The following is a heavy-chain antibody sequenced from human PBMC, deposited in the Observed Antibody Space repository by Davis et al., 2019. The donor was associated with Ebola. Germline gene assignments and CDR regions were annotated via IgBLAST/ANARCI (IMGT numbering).Heavy chain of an antibody. J-gene: IGHJ4*02. CDR3: ARGHRIAVAGYFDY. CDR2: IYYSGTT. Sequence: PSETLSLTCTVSGGSISSGGYYWSWIRQHPGKGLEWIGYIYYSGTTYYNPSLKSRVTISVDTSKNQFSLKLSSVTAADTAVYYCARGHRIAVAGYFDYWGQGTLVTVSS. CDR1: GGSISSGGYY. D-gene: IGHD6-19*01. V-gene: IGHV4-31*03.